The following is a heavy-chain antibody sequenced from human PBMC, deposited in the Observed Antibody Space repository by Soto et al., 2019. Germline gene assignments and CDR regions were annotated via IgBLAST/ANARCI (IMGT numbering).Heavy chain of an antibody. V-gene: IGHV3-21*01. CDR3: GRANYDFWSSYSNYYGMDV. Sequence: EVQLVESGGGLVKPGGSLRVSCAASGFTFSNYTMNWVRQAPGKGLEWVSAISSSSTYIYYADSVKGRFTISRDNARQSLYLQLNSLGAEDTAVYYCGRANYDFWSSYSNYYGMDVWGQGTTVTVSS. J-gene: IGHJ6*02. CDR1: GFTFSNYT. CDR2: ISSSSTYI. D-gene: IGHD3-3*01.